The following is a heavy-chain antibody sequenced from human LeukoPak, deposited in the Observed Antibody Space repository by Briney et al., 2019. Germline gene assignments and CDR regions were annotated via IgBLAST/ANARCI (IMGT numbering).Heavy chain of an antibody. CDR2: INHSGNT. CDR1: GGSFSGYY. J-gene: IGHJ5*02. CDR3: ARGGSNFDWLLDNWFDP. D-gene: IGHD3-9*01. V-gene: IGHV4-34*01. Sequence: SETLSLTCAVYGGSFSGYYWSWIRQPPGKGLEWIGEINHSGNTNYNPSLKSRVTVSVDTSKNQFSLKLSSVTAADTAVYYCARGGSNFDWLLDNWFDPWGQGTLVTVSS.